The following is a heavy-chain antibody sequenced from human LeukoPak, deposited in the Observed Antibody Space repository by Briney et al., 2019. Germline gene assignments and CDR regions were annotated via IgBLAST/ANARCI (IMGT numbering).Heavy chain of an antibody. Sequence: GGSLRLSCAASGFTVSSNYMSWVRQAPGKALEWVSVIYSGGSTYYADSVKGRFTISRDNSKNTLYLQMNSLRAEDTAVYYCARGVYYYDSSGYLFNYWGQGTLVTVSS. CDR1: GFTVSSNY. V-gene: IGHV3-53*01. J-gene: IGHJ4*02. CDR2: IYSGGST. D-gene: IGHD3-22*01. CDR3: ARGVYYYDSSGYLFNY.